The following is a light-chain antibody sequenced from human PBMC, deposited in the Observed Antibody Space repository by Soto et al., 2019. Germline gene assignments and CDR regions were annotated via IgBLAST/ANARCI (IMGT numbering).Light chain of an antibody. V-gene: IGLV2-23*01. Sequence: QSVLTQPASVSGSPGQSITISCTGTSSDVGSYNLVSWYQQHPVKAPKLMIYEGSKRPSGVSNRFSGSKSGNTASLTISGLQAEDEADYYCCSYAGSPVFGGGTQLTVL. CDR3: CSYAGSPV. CDR2: EGS. J-gene: IGLJ2*01. CDR1: SSDVGSYNL.